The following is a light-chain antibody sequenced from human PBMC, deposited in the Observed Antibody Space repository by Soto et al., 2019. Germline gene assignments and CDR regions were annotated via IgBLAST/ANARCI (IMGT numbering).Light chain of an antibody. CDR1: QSVSSY. J-gene: IGKJ1*01. CDR2: DAS. V-gene: IGKV3-11*01. Sequence: EIVLTQSPATLSLSPEERATLSCRASQSVSSYLAWYQQKPGQAPRLLIYDASNRAPGIPARFSGSGSGTDFTLTISSLEPEDFAVYYCQQRGNRPPWTFGQGTKVDIK. CDR3: QQRGNRPPWT.